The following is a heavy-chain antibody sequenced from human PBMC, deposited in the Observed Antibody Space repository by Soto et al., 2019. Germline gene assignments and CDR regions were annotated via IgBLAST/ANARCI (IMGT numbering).Heavy chain of an antibody. J-gene: IGHJ4*02. CDR1: GFTFGSFS. CDR3: ARDHGTHGGFDY. V-gene: IGHV3-21*01. Sequence: GXLRVSGAASGFTFGSFSLNWVRQAPGKGLEWVSSISGSSIYIYYADSVKGRFTISRDNAKNSLYLQMNSLRAEDTAVYYCARDHGTHGGFDYWGQGTLVTVSS. CDR2: ISGSSIYI.